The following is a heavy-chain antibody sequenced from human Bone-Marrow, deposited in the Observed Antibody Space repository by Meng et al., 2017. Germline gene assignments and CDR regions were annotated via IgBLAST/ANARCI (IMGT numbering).Heavy chain of an antibody. D-gene: IGHD1-26*01. V-gene: IGHV3-20*01. J-gene: IGHJ4*02. CDR1: GFTFDDYT. CDR2: INWNGGST. CDR3: ARDLEGYYDL. Sequence: EVQLVESGGGVVRPGGSLGLSCAASGFTFDDYTMSWVRLVPGEGLEWVSGINWNGGSTGYADSVKGRFTISRDNAKDALYLQMNSLRAEDTAFYHCARDLEGYYDLWGQGTLVTVSS.